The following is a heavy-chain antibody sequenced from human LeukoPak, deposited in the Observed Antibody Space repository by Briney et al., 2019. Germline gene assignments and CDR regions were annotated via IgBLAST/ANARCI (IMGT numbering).Heavy chain of an antibody. D-gene: IGHD1-26*01. CDR2: ISTSSIYI. J-gene: IGHJ4*02. Sequence: SGESLRLSCVASGFTFSNYHMNWVRQAPGKGLEWVSSISTSSIYIYYADSVKGRFTISRDNARNSLYLQMNSLRAEDTAVYYCARDSELRGQGNLVTVSS. V-gene: IGHV3-21*06. CDR1: GFTFSNYH. CDR3: ARDSEL.